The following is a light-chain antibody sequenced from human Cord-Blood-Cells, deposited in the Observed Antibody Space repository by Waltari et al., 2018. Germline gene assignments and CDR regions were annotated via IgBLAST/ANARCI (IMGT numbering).Light chain of an antibody. J-gene: IGLJ3*02. CDR3: SSYTSSSTWV. CDR2: DVR. CDR1: RRDVDSHNY. Sequence: SALPKIDSVPGSPGQSLTMTLTGTRRDVDSHNYVSWYQHHPGKAPNLRIYDVRNRPSGVSNRFSGSKSGNAASLTISGLQAEDEADYYCSSYTSSSTWVFGGETKLTVL. V-gene: IGLV2-14*03.